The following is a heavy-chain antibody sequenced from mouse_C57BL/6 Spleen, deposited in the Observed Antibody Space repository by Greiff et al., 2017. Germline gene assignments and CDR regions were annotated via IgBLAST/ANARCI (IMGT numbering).Heavy chain of an antibody. D-gene: IGHD1-1*01. CDR2: INPYNGGT. V-gene: IGHV1-19*01. Sequence: EVKLEESGPVLVKPGASVKMSCKASGYTFTDYYMNWVKQSHGKSLEWLGVINPYNGGTSYNQKFKGKATLTVDKSSSTAYMELNSLTSEDSAVYYCARWGTSTVVERHFDYWGQGTTLTVSS. J-gene: IGHJ2*01. CDR1: GYTFTDYY. CDR3: ARWGTSTVVERHFDY.